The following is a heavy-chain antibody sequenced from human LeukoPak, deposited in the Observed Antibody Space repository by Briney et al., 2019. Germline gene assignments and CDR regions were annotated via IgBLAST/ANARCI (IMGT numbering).Heavy chain of an antibody. CDR3: AREAGEYYYDSSGYFDY. Sequence: SETLSLTCAVSGGSISSGGYSWSWIRQPPGKGLEWIGYIYHSGSTYYNPSLKSRVTISVDTSKNQFSLKLSSVTAADTAVYYCAREAGEYYYDSSGYFDYWGQGTLVTVSS. D-gene: IGHD3-22*01. J-gene: IGHJ4*02. V-gene: IGHV4-30-2*01. CDR2: IYHSGST. CDR1: GGSISSGGYS.